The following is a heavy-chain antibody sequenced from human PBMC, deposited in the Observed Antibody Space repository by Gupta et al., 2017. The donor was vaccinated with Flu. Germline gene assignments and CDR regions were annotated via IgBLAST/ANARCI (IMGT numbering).Heavy chain of an antibody. Sequence: QVQLQESGPGLVKPSETLSLTRSVSVASINTYSMSWIRQSAGMGLEWIGRIHSNGYTNYNASLKSRLTLSVDTSKNQFSLNLTSVTAADTAVYYCARDRSYDGWYFDHWGQGILVSVSS. V-gene: IGHV4-4*07. CDR2: IHSNGYT. J-gene: IGHJ4*02. CDR3: ARDRSYDGWYFDH. CDR1: VASINTYS. D-gene: IGHD3-16*01.